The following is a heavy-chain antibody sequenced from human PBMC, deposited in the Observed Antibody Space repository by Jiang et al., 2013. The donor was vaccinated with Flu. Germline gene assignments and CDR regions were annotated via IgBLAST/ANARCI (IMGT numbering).Heavy chain of an antibody. J-gene: IGHJ4*02. CDR1: GESFSGFY. CDR2: VNHSGST. D-gene: IGHD3-22*01. V-gene: IGHV4-34*01. Sequence: GSGLVKPSETLSLTCAVYGESFSGFYWTWIRQTPGKGLEWIGEVNHSGSTNYNPSLKSRVTISADTSKNQFSLKMTSMTAADAAVYYCARLHTFYYANGGHLMFDHWGQGTLVAVSS. CDR3: ARLHTFYYANGGHLMFDH.